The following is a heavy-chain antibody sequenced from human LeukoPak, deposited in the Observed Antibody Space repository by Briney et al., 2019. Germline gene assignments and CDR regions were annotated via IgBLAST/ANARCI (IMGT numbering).Heavy chain of an antibody. CDR3: ARDQLRGDY. CDR2: INWNGGST. V-gene: IGHV3-20*04. J-gene: IGHJ4*02. Sequence: GGSLRLSCAASGFTFSSYAMSWVRQAPGKGLEWVSGINWNGGSTGYADSVKGRFTISRDNAKNSLYLQMSSLRAEDTALYYCARDQLRGDYWGQGTLVTVSS. D-gene: IGHD1-26*01. CDR1: GFTFSSYA.